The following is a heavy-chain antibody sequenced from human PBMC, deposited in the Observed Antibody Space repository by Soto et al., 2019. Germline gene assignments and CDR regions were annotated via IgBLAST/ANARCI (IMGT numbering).Heavy chain of an antibody. Sequence: SVKLSCKESGGTLRSCARSWVRQAPGQGLEWMGGIIPIFGTANYAQKFQGRVTITADESTSTAYMELSSLRSEDTAVYYCTYYDSSGPPYYFDYWGQGTLVTVSS. J-gene: IGHJ4*02. D-gene: IGHD3-22*01. CDR2: IIPIFGTA. CDR3: TYYDSSGPPYYFDY. V-gene: IGHV1-69*13. CDR1: GGTLRSCA.